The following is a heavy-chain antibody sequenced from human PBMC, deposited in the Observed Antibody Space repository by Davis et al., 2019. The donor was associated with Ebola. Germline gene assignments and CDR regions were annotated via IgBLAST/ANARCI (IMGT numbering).Heavy chain of an antibody. J-gene: IGHJ4*02. V-gene: IGHV1-69*13. CDR3: ARDFDGGNYYFDY. CDR1: GGSFSSHP. CDR2: IIPIFDTP. Sequence: SVKVSCKTSGGSFSSHPISWVRQAPRQGLEWMGGIIPIFDTPRYAQKFQGRITITADASTSTAYMESSSLRSEDTATYFCARDFDGGNYYFDYWGPGTPVTVSS. D-gene: IGHD3-9*01.